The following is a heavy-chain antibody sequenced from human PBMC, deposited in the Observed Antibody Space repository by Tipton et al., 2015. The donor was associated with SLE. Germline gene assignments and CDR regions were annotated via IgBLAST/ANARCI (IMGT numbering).Heavy chain of an antibody. CDR3: ARKAPSRSSCSGFDP. V-gene: IGHV4-61*02. D-gene: IGHD6-13*01. CDR1: GDSISSAPSSGSYS. J-gene: IGHJ5*02. CDR2: IYTSGST. Sequence: TLSLTCTVSGDSISSAPSSGSYSWNWIRQPAGKGLEWIGRIYTSGSTNYNPPLKSRLTISVDTSKNQFSLKLTSVTAADTAVYYCARKAPSRSSCSGFDPWGQGTLVTVSS.